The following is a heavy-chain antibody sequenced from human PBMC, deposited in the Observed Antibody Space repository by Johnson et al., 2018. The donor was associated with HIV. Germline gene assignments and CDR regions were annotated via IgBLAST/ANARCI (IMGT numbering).Heavy chain of an antibody. Sequence: VLLVESGGGVVQPGGSLRLSCAASGFAFRTHWMVWVRQVPGKGPVWVARIYNDGSDTTYGDTVMCRFTISRDDAKNTLYLQMNSLRAEDTAVYYCARAQVLPDDAFDLWGQGIKVTVSS. CDR3: ARAQVLPDDAFDL. V-gene: IGHV3-74*02. J-gene: IGHJ3*01. CDR2: IYNDGSDT. CDR1: GFAFRTHW. D-gene: IGHD2-2*01.